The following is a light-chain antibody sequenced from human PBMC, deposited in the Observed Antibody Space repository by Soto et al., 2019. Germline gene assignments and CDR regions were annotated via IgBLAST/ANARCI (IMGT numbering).Light chain of an antibody. V-gene: IGKV1-9*01. CDR1: QGISNY. CDR2: AAS. Sequence: DIQLTQSPSFLSASVGDRVTITCRASQGISNYLAWYQKKPGKAPQLLIYAASTLQSGVPSRFSGSGSGTEFTLTISSLQPEDFATYCCQQLNSSPFTFGPGTKVDIK. CDR3: QQLNSSPFT. J-gene: IGKJ3*01.